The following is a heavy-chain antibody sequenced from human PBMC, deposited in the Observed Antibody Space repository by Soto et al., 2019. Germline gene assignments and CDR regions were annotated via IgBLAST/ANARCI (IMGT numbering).Heavy chain of an antibody. J-gene: IGHJ6*02. CDR3: ASGGSYYEGYYYYYYGMDV. Sequence: ASVKVSCKASGYTFTSYGISWVRQAPGQGLEWMGWISAYNGNTNYAQKLQGRVTMTTDTSTSTAYMELRSLKSDDTAVYYCASGGSYYEGYYYYYYGMDVWGQGTTVTVSS. CDR1: GYTFTSYG. CDR2: ISAYNGNT. D-gene: IGHD1-26*01. V-gene: IGHV1-18*04.